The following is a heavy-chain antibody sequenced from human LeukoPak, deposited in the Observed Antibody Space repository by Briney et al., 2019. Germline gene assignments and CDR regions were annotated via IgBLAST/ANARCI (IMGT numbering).Heavy chain of an antibody. CDR2: ISSSGSTI. CDR3: ARDDITMVRVPGDGMDV. V-gene: IGHV3-48*03. D-gene: IGHD3-10*01. Sequence: GGSLRLSCAASGFTFSSYEMNWVRQAPGKGLEWVSYISSSGSTIYYADSAKGRFTISRDNAKNSLYLQMNSLRAEDTAVYYCARDDITMVRVPGDGMDVWGQGTTVTVSS. J-gene: IGHJ6*02. CDR1: GFTFSSYE.